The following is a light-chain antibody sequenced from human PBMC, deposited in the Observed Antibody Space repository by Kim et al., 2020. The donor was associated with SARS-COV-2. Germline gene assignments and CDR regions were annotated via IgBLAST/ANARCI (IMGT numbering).Light chain of an antibody. Sequence: APGETATPSRRASQSMRSAPLAGYQQRPGQAPRLLMLGASTRATGIPDRFSGSGSGTDFTLTISRLETDDFAVYYCKKYGTTPLTFGGGTKVDIK. CDR3: KKYGTTPLT. V-gene: IGKV3-20*01. J-gene: IGKJ4*01. CDR1: QSMRSAP. CDR2: GAS.